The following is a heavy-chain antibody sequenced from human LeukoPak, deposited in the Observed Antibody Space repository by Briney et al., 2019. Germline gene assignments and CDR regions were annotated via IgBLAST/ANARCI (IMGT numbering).Heavy chain of an antibody. Sequence: ASVKVSCTASGGTFSSYAISWVRQAPGQGLEWMGGIIPIFGTANYAQKFQGRVTITTDESTSTAYMELSSLRSEDTAVYYCARERIVGATTSLEAFDIWGQGTMVTVSS. V-gene: IGHV1-69*05. CDR2: IIPIFGTA. D-gene: IGHD1-26*01. CDR1: GGTFSSYA. CDR3: ARERIVGATTSLEAFDI. J-gene: IGHJ3*02.